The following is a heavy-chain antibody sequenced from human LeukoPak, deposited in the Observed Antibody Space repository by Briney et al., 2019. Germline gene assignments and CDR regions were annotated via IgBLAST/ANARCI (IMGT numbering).Heavy chain of an antibody. CDR2: INHSGST. J-gene: IGHJ4*02. D-gene: IGHD4-17*01. CDR3: ARPIHDYGDYYYFDY. CDR1: GGSFSGYY. Sequence: SETLSLTCAVYGGSFSGYYWSWIRQPSGKGLEWIGEINHSGSTNYNPSLKSRVTISVDTSKNQFSLKLSSVTAADTAVYYCARPIHDYGDYYYFDYWGQGTLVTVSS. V-gene: IGHV4-34*01.